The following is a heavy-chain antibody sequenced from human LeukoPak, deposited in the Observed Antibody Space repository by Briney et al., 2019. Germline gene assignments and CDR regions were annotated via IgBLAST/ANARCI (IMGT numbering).Heavy chain of an antibody. CDR2: IYYSGST. Sequence: PSETLSLTCTVSGGSISSSNYYWGWIRQPPGKGLEWIGSIYYSGSTNYNPSLKSRVTISVDTSKNQFSLKLSSETAADTAVYYCARDPSGYFNYWGQGTLATVSS. CDR3: ARDPSGYFNY. J-gene: IGHJ4*02. D-gene: IGHD3-22*01. CDR1: GGSISSSNYY. V-gene: IGHV4-39*07.